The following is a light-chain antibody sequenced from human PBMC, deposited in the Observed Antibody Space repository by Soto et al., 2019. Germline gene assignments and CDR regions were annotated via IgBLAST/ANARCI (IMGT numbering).Light chain of an antibody. Sequence: QSALTQPASVSGSPGQSITISCTGNSSDVGVYNYVSWYQQHPGKAPKLMIYEVSNRPSGVSNRFSGSKSGNTASLTISGLQAEDEADYYCSSYTSSSTNWVFGGGTKLTVL. J-gene: IGLJ3*02. CDR3: SSYTSSSTNWV. V-gene: IGLV2-14*01. CDR2: EVS. CDR1: SSDVGVYNY.